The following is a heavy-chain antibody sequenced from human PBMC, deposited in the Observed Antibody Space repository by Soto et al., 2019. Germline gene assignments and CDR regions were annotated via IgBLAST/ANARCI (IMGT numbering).Heavy chain of an antibody. V-gene: IGHV4-59*01. J-gene: IGHJ5*02. CDR3: ARSTSRYGDYAFDT. D-gene: IGHD4-17*01. Sequence: PSETLSLTCTVSGGSINYYYWTWIRQPPGKGLEWIGYIYYSGSTNYNPSLKSRVTISVDTSKNQFSLKLTSVTAADTAIYYCARSTSRYGDYAFDTWGQGTLVTVSS. CDR2: IYYSGST. CDR1: GGSINYYY.